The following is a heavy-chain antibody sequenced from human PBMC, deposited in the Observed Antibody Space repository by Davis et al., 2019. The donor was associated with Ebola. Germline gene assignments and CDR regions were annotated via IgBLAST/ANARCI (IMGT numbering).Heavy chain of an antibody. CDR1: GFTFSSYA. D-gene: IGHD3/OR15-3a*01. Sequence: GESLKISCAASGFTFSSYAMSWVRQAPGKGLEWVSAISGSGGSTYYADSVKGRFTISRDNSKNTLYLQMNSLRAEDTAVYYCAKVPQDWYFDVFYFDYWGQGTLVTVSS. CDR3: AKVPQDWYFDVFYFDY. V-gene: IGHV3-23*01. J-gene: IGHJ4*02. CDR2: ISGSGGST.